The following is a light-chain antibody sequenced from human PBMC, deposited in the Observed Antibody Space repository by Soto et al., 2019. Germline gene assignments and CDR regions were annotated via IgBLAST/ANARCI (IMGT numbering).Light chain of an antibody. CDR1: QSVSSSY. Sequence: EIVLTQSPDTLSLSPGERATLSCRASQSVSSSYLAWYQKKPGQAPRLLIYGASSRATGIPDRFSGSGSGTDFTLTISRLEPEDFAVYYCQQYDSSPLTFGGGTKVEIK. CDR3: QQYDSSPLT. CDR2: GAS. V-gene: IGKV3-20*01. J-gene: IGKJ4*01.